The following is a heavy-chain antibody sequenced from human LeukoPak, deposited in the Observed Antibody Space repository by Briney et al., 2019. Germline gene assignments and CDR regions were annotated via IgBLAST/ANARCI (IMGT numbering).Heavy chain of an antibody. CDR2: INTNTGNP. V-gene: IGHV7-4-1*02. J-gene: IGHJ5*02. D-gene: IGHD3-9*01. Sequence: ASVKVSCKASGYTFTSYAMNWVRQAPGQGLEWMGWINTNTGNPTYAQGFTGRFVFSLDTSVSTAYLQISSLKAEDTAVYYCARDYDILTGYYDNWFDPWAREPWSPSPQ. CDR1: GYTFTSYA. CDR3: ARDYDILTGYYDNWFDP.